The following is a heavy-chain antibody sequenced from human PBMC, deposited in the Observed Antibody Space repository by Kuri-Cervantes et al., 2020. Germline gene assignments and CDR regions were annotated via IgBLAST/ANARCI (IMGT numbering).Heavy chain of an antibody. V-gene: IGHV1-69*13. D-gene: IGHD3-3*01. J-gene: IGHJ6*03. CDR2: IIPIFGTA. CDR3: ARAADFWSGYNYYYMDV. Sequence: SVKVSCKASGGTFSSYAISWVRQAPGQGLEWMGGIIPIFGTANYAQKFQGRVTITADESTSTVYMELSSLRSEDTAVYYCARAADFWSGYNYYYMDVWGKGTTVTVSS. CDR1: GGTFSSYA.